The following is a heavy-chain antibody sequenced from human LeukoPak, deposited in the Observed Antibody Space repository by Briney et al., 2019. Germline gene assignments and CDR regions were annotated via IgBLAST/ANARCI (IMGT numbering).Heavy chain of an antibody. J-gene: IGHJ6*03. Sequence: SVKVSCKASGGTFSSYAISWVRQAPGQGLEWMGGIIPIFGTANYAQKFQGRVTMTRDMSTSTVYMELSRLRSDDTAVYYCARDRTRIAAAGMSYLDYYMDVWGKGTTVTVSS. V-gene: IGHV1-69*05. CDR3: ARDRTRIAAAGMSYLDYYMDV. D-gene: IGHD6-13*01. CDR2: IIPIFGTA. CDR1: GGTFSSYA.